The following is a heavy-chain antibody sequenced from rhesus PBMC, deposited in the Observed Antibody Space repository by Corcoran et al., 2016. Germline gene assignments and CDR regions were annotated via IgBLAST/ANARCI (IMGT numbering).Heavy chain of an antibody. CDR3: AKPMYSSGYFDY. Sequence: LQLQESGPGLVKPSETLSVTCAVSGGSISSSYGMSWVRQAPGKGLEWVSYISNGGGSTYYADSVKDRFTISRDNSKNTLSLQMNSLRAEDTAVYYCAKPMYSSGYFDYWGQGVLVTVSS. D-gene: IGHD6-37*01. V-gene: IGHV3S5*01. CDR2: ISNGGGST. CDR1: GGSISSSYG. J-gene: IGHJ4*01.